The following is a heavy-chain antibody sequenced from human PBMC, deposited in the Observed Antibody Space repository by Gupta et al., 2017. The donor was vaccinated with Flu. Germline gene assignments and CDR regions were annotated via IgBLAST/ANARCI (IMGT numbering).Heavy chain of an antibody. D-gene: IGHD3-10*01. CDR2: IFSNDEK. J-gene: IGHJ4*02. CDR3: ARIRDYGSGSYYPRLFDY. V-gene: IGHV2-26*01. Sequence: QFTLKESGPVLVKPTETLTLTCTVSGFSLSNARMGVSWIRQPPGKALEWLAHIFSNDEKSYSTSLKSRLTISKDTSKSQVVLTMTNMDPVDTATYYCARIRDYGSGSYYPRLFDYWGQGTLVTVSS. CDR1: GFSLSNARMG.